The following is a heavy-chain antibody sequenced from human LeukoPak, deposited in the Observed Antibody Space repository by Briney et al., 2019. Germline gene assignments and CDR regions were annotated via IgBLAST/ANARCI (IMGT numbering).Heavy chain of an antibody. J-gene: IGHJ3*02. Sequence: SETLSLTCTVSGGSISSGSYYWSWIRQPAGKGLEWIGRIYTSGSTNYNPSLKSRFTISVDTSKNKFSLKLSSVTAADTAVYYCACTMVRGVMASSARDDDAFDIWGQGTMVTVSS. CDR3: ACTMVRGVMASSARDDDAFDI. D-gene: IGHD3-10*01. V-gene: IGHV4-61*02. CDR2: IYTSGST. CDR1: GGSISSGSYY.